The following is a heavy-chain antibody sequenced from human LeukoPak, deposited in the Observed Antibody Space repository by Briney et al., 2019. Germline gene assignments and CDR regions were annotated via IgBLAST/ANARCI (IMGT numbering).Heavy chain of an antibody. CDR3: ARGVEMLVGATGRDY. J-gene: IGHJ4*02. D-gene: IGHD1-26*01. V-gene: IGHV1-8*01. Sequence: ASVKVSCKASGYTFTSYDINWVRQATGQGLEWLGWMNPNSGNTGYAQKFQGRVTMTRNTSISTAYMELSSLRSEDTAVYYCARGVEMLVGATGRDYWGRGTLVTVSS. CDR2: MNPNSGNT. CDR1: GYTFTSYD.